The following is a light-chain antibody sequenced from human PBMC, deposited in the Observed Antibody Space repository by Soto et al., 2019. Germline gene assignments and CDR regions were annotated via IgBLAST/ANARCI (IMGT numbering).Light chain of an antibody. J-gene: IGKJ4*01. CDR2: GAS. Sequence: DIQMTQSPSSLSAFDGDKVTITCRASQSISNHLNWYQKKPQKAPKVLIYGASTLQSGVPSRFTGSGTGTDFTLTISNLQPEDFATYYCQQSYSTPLTFGGGTKVEIK. CDR1: QSISNH. CDR3: QQSYSTPLT. V-gene: IGKV1-39*01.